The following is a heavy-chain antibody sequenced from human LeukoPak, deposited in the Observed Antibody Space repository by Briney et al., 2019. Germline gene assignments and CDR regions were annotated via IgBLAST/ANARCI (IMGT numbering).Heavy chain of an antibody. CDR1: GFTFSNAW. CDR3: TTDPQWLVQYYFDY. D-gene: IGHD6-19*01. CDR2: IKSKTDGGTT. Sequence: GGSLRLSCAASGFTFSNAWMSWVRQAPGKGLEWVGRIKSKTDGGTTDCAAPVKGRFTISRDDSKNTLYLQMNSLKTEDTAVYYCTTDPQWLVQYYFDYWGQGTLVTVSS. J-gene: IGHJ4*02. V-gene: IGHV3-15*01.